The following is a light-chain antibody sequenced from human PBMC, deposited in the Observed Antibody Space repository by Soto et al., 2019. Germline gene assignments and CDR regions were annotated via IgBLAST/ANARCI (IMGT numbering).Light chain of an antibody. J-gene: IGKJ1*01. CDR1: QSVSSY. CDR3: QQRSNWPRT. CDR2: DAS. Sequence: SPGESASLSCRASQSVSSYLAWYQQKPGQAPRLLIYDASTRATGIPARFSGSGSGTDFTLTISSLESEDFAVYYCQQRSNWPRTFAQGTKVDIK. V-gene: IGKV3-11*01.